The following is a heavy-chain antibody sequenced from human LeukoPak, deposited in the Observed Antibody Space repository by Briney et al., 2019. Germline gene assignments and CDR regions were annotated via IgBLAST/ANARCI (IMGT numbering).Heavy chain of an antibody. CDR3: ADGIRYPFSRTRLNYYYYMDV. V-gene: IGHV1-8*01. CDR1: GYTFTSYD. Sequence: GASLKVSCKASGYTFTSYDINWVRQATGQGLEWMGWMNPNSGNTGYAQKFQGRVTMTRNTSISTAYMELSSLRSEDTAFYYAADGIRYPFSRTRLNYYYYMDVWGKGTTVTVSS. D-gene: IGHD3-9*01. J-gene: IGHJ6*03. CDR2: MNPNSGNT.